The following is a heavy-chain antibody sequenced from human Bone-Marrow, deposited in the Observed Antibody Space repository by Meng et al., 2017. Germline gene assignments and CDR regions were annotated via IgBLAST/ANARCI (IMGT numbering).Heavy chain of an antibody. V-gene: IGHV3-33*01. CDR3: ARDPQAAAGFYFDY. D-gene: IGHD6-13*01. CDR2: IWYDGSNK. Sequence: QVQVVGSGGGVVQPGRSLSLPCAASGFTFSSYGMHWVRQAPGKGLEWVAVIWYDGSNKYYADSVKGRFTISRDNSKNTLYLQMNSLRAEDTAVYYCARDPQAAAGFYFDYWGQGTLVTVSS. J-gene: IGHJ4*02. CDR1: GFTFSSYG.